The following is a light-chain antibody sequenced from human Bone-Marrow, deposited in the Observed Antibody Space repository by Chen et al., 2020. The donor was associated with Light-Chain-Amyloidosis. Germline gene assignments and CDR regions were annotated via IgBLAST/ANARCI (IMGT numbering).Light chain of an antibody. CDR2: RDT. V-gene: IGLV3-25*03. CDR1: DLPTKY. CDR3: QSADSSGTYEVI. J-gene: IGLJ2*01. Sequence: SYELTQPPSVSGSPGQTARITCSGDDLPTKYAYWYQQKPGQAPVLVIHRDTERPSGISERFSGSSSGTTATLTISGVQADDEADYHCQSADSSGTYEVIFGGGTKLTVL.